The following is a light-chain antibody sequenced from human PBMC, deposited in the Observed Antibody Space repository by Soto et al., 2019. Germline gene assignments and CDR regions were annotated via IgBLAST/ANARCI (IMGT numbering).Light chain of an antibody. V-gene: IGLV3-21*02. CDR1: NIGTKS. Sequence: SYELTQPPSVSVAPGQTARLTCGGDNIGTKSVHWYQQKPGQAPVLVVYDDRARPSGIPERFSGSNSGNTATLTISGAEAGDEADYYCQVWDSSRNRVFGGGTKLTVL. CDR2: DDR. CDR3: QVWDSSRNRV. J-gene: IGLJ2*01.